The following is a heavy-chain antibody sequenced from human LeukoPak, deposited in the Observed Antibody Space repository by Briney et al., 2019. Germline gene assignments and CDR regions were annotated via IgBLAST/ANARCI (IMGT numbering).Heavy chain of an antibody. Sequence: SVKVSCKASGGTFSSYAISWVRQAPGQGLEWMGGIIPIFGTANYAQKFQGRVTITTDESTSTAYMELSSLRSEDTAVYYCARGGDKDSRFDYWGQGTLVTLSS. CDR2: IIPIFGTA. CDR1: GGTFSSYA. V-gene: IGHV1-69*05. CDR3: ARGGDKDSRFDY. D-gene: IGHD2-21*01. J-gene: IGHJ4*02.